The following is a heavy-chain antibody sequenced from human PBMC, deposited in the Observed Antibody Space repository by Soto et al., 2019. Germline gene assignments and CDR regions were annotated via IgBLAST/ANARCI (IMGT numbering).Heavy chain of an antibody. CDR2: IYPGDSDT. CDR3: ARLKRDGHNYSPLYN. D-gene: IGHD3-16*02. CDR1: GYSFTSYW. J-gene: IGHJ4*02. V-gene: IGHV5-51*01. Sequence: GESLKISCKGSGYSFTSYWIGWVRQMPGKGLEWMGIIYPGDSDTSYSPSFQGQVTISADKSISTAYLQWSSLKASDTAMYYCARLKRDGHNYSPLYNWGQGTLVTVSS.